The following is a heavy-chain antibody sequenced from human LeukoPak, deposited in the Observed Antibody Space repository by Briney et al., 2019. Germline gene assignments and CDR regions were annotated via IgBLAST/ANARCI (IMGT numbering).Heavy chain of an antibody. V-gene: IGHV3-23*01. CDR2: ISNSGAGA. CDR1: GFTFSSYG. D-gene: IGHD3-10*01. Sequence: PGGSLRLSCVASGFTFSSYGMTWVRQAPGKGLEWVSSISNSGAGAYYADSVKVRFTISRDNSKNTLYLQMNSLRVEDTAVYYCAREIEYYYGSGTFDPWGQGTLVTVSS. J-gene: IGHJ5*02. CDR3: AREIEYYYGSGTFDP.